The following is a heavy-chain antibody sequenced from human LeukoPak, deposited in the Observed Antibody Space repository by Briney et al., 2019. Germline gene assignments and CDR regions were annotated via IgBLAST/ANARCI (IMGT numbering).Heavy chain of an antibody. Sequence: GGSLRLSCSASGFTFSTYAMHWVRQAPGKGLEYVSAISSNGDSTYYADSVKGRLTISRDNSKNTLYLQMSSLRVEDTAVYYCVKRFYDRSGYDYWGQGTLVTVSS. V-gene: IGHV3-64D*09. D-gene: IGHD3-22*01. CDR3: VKRFYDRSGYDY. CDR2: ISSNGDST. CDR1: GFTFSTYA. J-gene: IGHJ4*02.